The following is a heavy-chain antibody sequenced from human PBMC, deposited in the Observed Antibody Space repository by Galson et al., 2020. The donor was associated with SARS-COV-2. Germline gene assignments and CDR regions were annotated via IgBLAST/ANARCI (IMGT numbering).Heavy chain of an antibody. D-gene: IGHD1-26*01. V-gene: IGHV4-61*02. Sequence: SETLSLTCTVSGGSISSGSYYWSWIRQPAGKGLEWIGRIYTGVNTNYNPSLKSRVTISVDTSKNQFSLKLSSVTAADTAVYYCARESRWDLYFDSWGQGTLVTVSS. CDR1: GGSISSGSYY. J-gene: IGHJ4*02. CDR2: IYTGVNT. CDR3: ARESRWDLYFDS.